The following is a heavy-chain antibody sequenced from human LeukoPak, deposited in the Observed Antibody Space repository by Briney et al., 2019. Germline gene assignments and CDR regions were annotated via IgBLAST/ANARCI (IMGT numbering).Heavy chain of an antibody. J-gene: IGHJ3*02. CDR1: GGSISSYY. Sequence: SETLSLTCTVSGGSISSYYWSWIRQPPGKGLEWMGYIYYSGSTNYNPSLKSRVTISVDTSKNQFSLKLRSVTAADTAVYYCARDETDYYDSSGFGDRAFDIWGQGTMVTVSS. D-gene: IGHD3-22*01. V-gene: IGHV4-59*01. CDR2: IYYSGST. CDR3: ARDETDYYDSSGFGDRAFDI.